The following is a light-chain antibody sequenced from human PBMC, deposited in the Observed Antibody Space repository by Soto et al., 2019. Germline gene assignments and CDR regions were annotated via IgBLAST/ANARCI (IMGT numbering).Light chain of an antibody. Sequence: QLVLTQPPSVSGAPGQRVTISCTGSSSNIGAGYDVHWYQQLPGTAPKLLIYANSNRPSGLPDRFSGSKSGTSASLAITGLQAEDEADYYCQSYDSSLSGVVFGGGTKLTVL. CDR1: SSNIGAGYD. J-gene: IGLJ2*01. V-gene: IGLV1-40*01. CDR3: QSYDSSLSGVV. CDR2: ANS.